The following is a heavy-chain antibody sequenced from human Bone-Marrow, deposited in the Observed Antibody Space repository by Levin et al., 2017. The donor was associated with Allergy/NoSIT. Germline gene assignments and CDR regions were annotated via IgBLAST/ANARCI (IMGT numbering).Heavy chain of an antibody. CDR3: AKDLSPRIAVTGNIGY. Sequence: GESLKISCAASGFTFNDYTMHWVRQAPQRGLEWVSLISWDASTTYYADSVRGRFTISRDNSKNALYLQMNSLTTEDTALYYCAKDLSPRIAVTGNIGYWGQGTLVTVSS. CDR1: GFTFNDYT. D-gene: IGHD6-19*01. J-gene: IGHJ4*02. CDR2: ISWDASTT. V-gene: IGHV3-43*01.